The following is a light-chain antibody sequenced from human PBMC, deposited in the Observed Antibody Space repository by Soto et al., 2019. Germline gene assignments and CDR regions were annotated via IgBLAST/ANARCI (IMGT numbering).Light chain of an antibody. CDR3: QQSYSTPIT. CDR2: AAS. Sequence: DIQMTQSPSSLSVSVGDRVTITCRVSQSISSYLNWYQQKPGKAPKLLIYAASSLQSGVPSRFSGSGSGTDFTLTISSLQPEDFATYYCQQSYSTPITFGPGTKVDIK. CDR1: QSISSY. V-gene: IGKV1-39*01. J-gene: IGKJ3*01.